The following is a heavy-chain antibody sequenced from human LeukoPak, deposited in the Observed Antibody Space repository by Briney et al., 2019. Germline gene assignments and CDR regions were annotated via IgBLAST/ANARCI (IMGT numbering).Heavy chain of an antibody. V-gene: IGHV3-48*03. CDR2: ISSSGSTI. Sequence: GGSLRLSCAASGFNFSNYAMHWVRQAPGKGLEWVSYISSSGSTIYYADSVKGRFTISRDNAKNSLYLQMNSLRAEDTAVYYCARDDSSGYYQYFDYWGQGTLVTVSS. CDR3: ARDDSSGYYQYFDY. CDR1: GFNFSNYA. J-gene: IGHJ4*02. D-gene: IGHD3-22*01.